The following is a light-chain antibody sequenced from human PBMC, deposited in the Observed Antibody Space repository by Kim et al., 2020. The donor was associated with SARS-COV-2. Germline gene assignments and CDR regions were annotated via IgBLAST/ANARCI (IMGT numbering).Light chain of an antibody. Sequence: AIRMTQSPSSLSASTGDRVTITCRASQGISSYLAWYQQKPGKAPKLLIYAASTLQSGVPSRFSGSGSGTDFTLTISCLQSEDFATYYCQQYYSYSLTFGGRTKVDIK. CDR3: QQYYSYSLT. CDR2: AAS. CDR1: QGISSY. J-gene: IGKJ4*01. V-gene: IGKV1-8*01.